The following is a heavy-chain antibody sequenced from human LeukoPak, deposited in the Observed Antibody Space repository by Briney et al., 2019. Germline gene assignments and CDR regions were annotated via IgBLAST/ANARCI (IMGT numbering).Heavy chain of an antibody. J-gene: IGHJ4*02. CDR3: ARGSDFWSADY. CDR1: GGSISSYY. D-gene: IGHD3-3*01. CDR2: IYYSGST. V-gene: IGHV4-59*12. Sequence: NPSETLSLTCTVSGGSISSYYWSWIRQPPGKGLEWIGYIYYSGSTNYNPSLKSRVSTSVDTSKNQFSLRLSSVTAADTAVYYCARGSDFWSADYWGQGTLVTVSS.